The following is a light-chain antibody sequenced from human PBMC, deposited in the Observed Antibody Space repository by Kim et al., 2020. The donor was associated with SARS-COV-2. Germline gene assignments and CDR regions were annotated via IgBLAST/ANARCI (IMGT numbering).Light chain of an antibody. CDR2: GAS. V-gene: IGKV3-20*01. Sequence: IVLTQSPGTLSLSPGESATLSCRASQSVSSSYLTWYQQKPGQAPRLLIYGASSRATGIPDRFSGSGSGTDFTLTISRLEPEDFAVYYCQRYGSSPKYAFGQGTKLEI. CDR1: QSVSSSY. J-gene: IGKJ2*01. CDR3: QRYGSSPKYA.